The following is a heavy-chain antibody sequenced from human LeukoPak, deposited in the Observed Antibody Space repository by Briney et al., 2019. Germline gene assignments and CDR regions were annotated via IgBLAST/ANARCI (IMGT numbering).Heavy chain of an antibody. CDR1: GFTFSSYA. V-gene: IGHV3-23*01. CDR2: ISGSGGST. Sequence: GGSLRLSCAAPGFTFSSYAMSWVRQAPGKGLEWVSGISGSGGSTYYAGSVKGRSIISRDNPKNTLYLQMNSLRAEDTAVYYCAKLAFGEFTDCWGQGTLVTVSS. D-gene: IGHD3-10*01. J-gene: IGHJ4*02. CDR3: AKLAFGEFTDC.